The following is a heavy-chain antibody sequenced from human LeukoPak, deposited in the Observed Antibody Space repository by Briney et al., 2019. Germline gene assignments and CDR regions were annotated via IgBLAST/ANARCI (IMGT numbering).Heavy chain of an antibody. CDR1: GYAFTINC. CDR2: MNPSGGST. V-gene: IGHV1-46*01. J-gene: IGHJ6*03. CDR3: ATKSNIATRNSFYYMDV. D-gene: IGHD6-13*01. Sequence: ASVTLSFTASGYAFTINCMHWVRHGPGQGLEWMGVMNPSGGSTGYAQNFQGRVTMTRDMSTSTVYMELSTLRSEDTAVYYCATKSNIATRNSFYYMDVWGKGTTVTVSS.